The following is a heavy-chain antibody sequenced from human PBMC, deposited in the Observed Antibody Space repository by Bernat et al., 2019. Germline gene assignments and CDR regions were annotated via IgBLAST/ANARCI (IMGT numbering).Heavy chain of an antibody. V-gene: IGHV1-2*04. J-gene: IGHJ4*02. CDR3: ASGGRSTSGGVDYFDF. Sequence: QVQMVHSGSEVKKPGASVKVSCKASGYTFTDFYIHWVRQAPGQGLEWMGWINPTSGGTDYAQRFQGWVTMTRDTSITTAYMELSRLSSDDTAVYYCASGGRSTSGGVDYFDFWGQGTLVTVAS. CDR2: INPTSGGT. CDR1: GYTFTDFY. D-gene: IGHD3-16*01.